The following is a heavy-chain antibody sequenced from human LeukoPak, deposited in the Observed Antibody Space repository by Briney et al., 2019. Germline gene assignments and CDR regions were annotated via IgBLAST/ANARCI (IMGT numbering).Heavy chain of an antibody. D-gene: IGHD2-2*01. J-gene: IGHJ4*02. V-gene: IGHV3-23*01. CDR3: AKAQIVVVPAATYYFDY. Sequence: QAGGSLRLSCAASGFTFSSYAMSWVRQAPGKGLEWVSAISGSGGCTYYADSVKGRFTISRDNSKNTLYLQMNSLRAEDTAVYYCAKAQIVVVPAATYYFDYWGQGTLVTVSS. CDR1: GFTFSSYA. CDR2: ISGSGGCT.